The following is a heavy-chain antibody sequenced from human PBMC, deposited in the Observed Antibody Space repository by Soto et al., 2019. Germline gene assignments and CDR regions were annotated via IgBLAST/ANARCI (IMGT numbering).Heavy chain of an antibody. Sequence: SETLSLTCTVSGGSITNYYWSWIRQPPGKGLEWIGYIYSSGSTNYNPSLKGRVTISADTSKNQVSLKLSSVTAADTAVYYCARRYGYSFDYWGQGTLVTVSS. CDR3: ARRYGYSFDY. J-gene: IGHJ4*02. D-gene: IGHD1-20*01. CDR1: GGSITNYY. CDR2: IYSSGST. V-gene: IGHV4-59*08.